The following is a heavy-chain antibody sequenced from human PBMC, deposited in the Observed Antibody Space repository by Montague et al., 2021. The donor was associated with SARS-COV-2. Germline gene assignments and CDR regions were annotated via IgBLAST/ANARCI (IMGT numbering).Heavy chain of an antibody. CDR3: ARGEYSSSWYGSHNGFDP. CDR1: GGSISSSSYY. D-gene: IGHD6-13*01. J-gene: IGHJ5*02. Sequence: SETLSLTCTVSGGSISSSSYYWGWIRQPPGKGLEWIGSLYYSGSTYYNPSLKSRVTISVDTSKNQFSLKLSSVTAADTAVYYCARGEYSSSWYGSHNGFDPWGQGTLVTVSS. CDR2: LYYSGST. V-gene: IGHV4-39*01.